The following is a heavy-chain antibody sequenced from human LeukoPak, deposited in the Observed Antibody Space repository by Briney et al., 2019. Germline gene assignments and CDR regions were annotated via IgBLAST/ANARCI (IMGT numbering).Heavy chain of an antibody. Sequence: SETLSLPWPVSGGSISSYYRGWIRQPPRKGLEWIGYISYSGSTNFNPSLKSRVTISVDTSKNQFSLKLSSVTAADTAVYYCAREGTAGTNLNWFDPWGQGTLATVSS. J-gene: IGHJ5*02. V-gene: IGHV4-59*01. CDR2: ISYSGST. CDR3: AREGTAGTNLNWFDP. CDR1: GGSISSYY. D-gene: IGHD1-1*01.